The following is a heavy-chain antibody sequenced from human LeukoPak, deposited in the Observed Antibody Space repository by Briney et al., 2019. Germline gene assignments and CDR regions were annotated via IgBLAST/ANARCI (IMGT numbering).Heavy chain of an antibody. CDR2: IYYSGST. J-gene: IGHJ6*02. CDR1: GASISSYY. D-gene: IGHD2-2*01. V-gene: IGHV4-59*01. CDR3: ARLYCSSTSCYWGAYYYYYYGMDV. Sequence: PSETLSLTCTVSGASISSYYWSWIRQPPGKGLEWIGYIYYSGSTNYNPSLKSRVTISVDTSKNQFSLKLSSVTAADTAVYYCARLYCSSTSCYWGAYYYYYYGMDVWGQGTTVTVSS.